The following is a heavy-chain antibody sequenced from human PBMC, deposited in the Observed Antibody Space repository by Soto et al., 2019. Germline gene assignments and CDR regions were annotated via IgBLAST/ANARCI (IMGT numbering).Heavy chain of an antibody. CDR1: GGSFSGYY. J-gene: IGHJ4*02. D-gene: IGHD3-9*01. V-gene: IGHV4-34*01. CDR2: INHSGST. Sequence: SETLSLTCAVYGGSFSGYYWSWIRQPPGKGLEWIGEINHSGSTNYNPSLKSRVTISVDTSKNQFSLKLSSVTAADTAVYYCARGQVGLRYFDWLLHAPFDYWGQGTLVTVSS. CDR3: ARGQVGLRYFDWLLHAPFDY.